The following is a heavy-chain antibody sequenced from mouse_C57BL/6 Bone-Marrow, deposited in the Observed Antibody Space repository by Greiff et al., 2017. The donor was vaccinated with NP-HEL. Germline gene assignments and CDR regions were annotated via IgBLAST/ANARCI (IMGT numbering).Heavy chain of an antibody. D-gene: IGHD2-14*01. CDR3: GRHKGLRYDCDY. Sequence: EVKLVESGGDLVKPGGSLKLSCAASGFTFSSYGMSWVRQTPDKRLEWVATISSGGSYTYYPDSVKGRFTISRDNAKNTLYLQMSSLKSEDIAMYDCGRHKGLRYDCDYWCRGTALTVSS. V-gene: IGHV5-6*01. J-gene: IGHJ2*01. CDR2: ISSGGSYT. CDR1: GFTFSSYG.